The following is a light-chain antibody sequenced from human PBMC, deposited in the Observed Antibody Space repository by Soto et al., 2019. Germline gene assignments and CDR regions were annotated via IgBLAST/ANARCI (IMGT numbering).Light chain of an antibody. J-gene: IGLJ1*01. Sequence: QSVLAQPPSASGSPGQSVAISCTGTSSDVGGYNYVSWYQQHPGKAPKLMIYEVNKWPSGVPDRFSGSKSGNTASLTVSGLQAEDEADYYCSSYAGSSNVFGTGTKGTVL. V-gene: IGLV2-8*01. CDR3: SSYAGSSNV. CDR1: SSDVGGYNY. CDR2: EVN.